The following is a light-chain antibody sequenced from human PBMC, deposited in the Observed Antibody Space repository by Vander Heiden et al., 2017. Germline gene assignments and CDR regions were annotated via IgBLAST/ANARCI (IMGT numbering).Light chain of an antibody. V-gene: IGKV1-39*01. CDR1: QSISSS. CDR3: QQRYSPRPYT. J-gene: IGKJ2*01. Sequence: DIQLTQSPSSLSASVGDRVTITCRASQSISSSLNWYQQKPGKAPKLLIYVASSLQSGVPSRCSGSGSGTDFTLTISSLQPEDVATYYCQQRYSPRPYTFGQGTKLEIK. CDR2: VAS.